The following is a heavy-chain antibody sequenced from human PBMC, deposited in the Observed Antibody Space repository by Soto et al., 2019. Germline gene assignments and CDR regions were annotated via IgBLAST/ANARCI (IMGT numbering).Heavy chain of an antibody. CDR3: ARATTIFGVIIPGWWLDP. D-gene: IGHD3-3*01. V-gene: IGHV4-4*07. J-gene: IGHJ5*02. CDR2: IYTSGST. Sequence: GPGPAPPSETLSLTCTVSGGSISSYYWSWIRQPAGKGLEWIGRIYTSGSTNYNPSLMSRVTMSVDTSKNQFSLKLSSVTAADTAVYYCARATTIFGVIIPGWWLDPWGQGTQVTVSS. CDR1: GGSISSYY.